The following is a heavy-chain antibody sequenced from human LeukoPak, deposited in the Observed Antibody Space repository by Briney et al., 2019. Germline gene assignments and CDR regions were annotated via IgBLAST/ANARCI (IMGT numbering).Heavy chain of an antibody. Sequence: SETLSLTCTVSGGSISSSSYYWGWIRQPPGKGQEWIGSIYYSGSTYYNPSLKSRVTISVDTSKNQFSLKLSSVTAADTAVYYCASLGSSWYYFDYWGQGTLVTVSS. CDR1: GGSISSSSYY. J-gene: IGHJ4*02. V-gene: IGHV4-39*01. D-gene: IGHD6-13*01. CDR3: ASLGSSWYYFDY. CDR2: IYYSGST.